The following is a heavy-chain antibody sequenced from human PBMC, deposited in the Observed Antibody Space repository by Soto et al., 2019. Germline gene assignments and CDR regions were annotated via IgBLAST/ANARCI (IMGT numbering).Heavy chain of an antibody. V-gene: IGHV4-39*01. D-gene: IGHD2-2*01. CDR1: GGSISSSSYY. J-gene: IGHJ6*02. Sequence: PSETLSLTCTVSGGSISSSSYYWGWIRQPPGKGLEGIGSIYYSGSTYYNPSLKSRVTISVDTSKNQFSLKLSSVTAADTAVYYCARLAEDIVVVPAAITYYGMDVWGQGTTVTVSS. CDR3: ARLAEDIVVVPAAITYYGMDV. CDR2: IYYSGST.